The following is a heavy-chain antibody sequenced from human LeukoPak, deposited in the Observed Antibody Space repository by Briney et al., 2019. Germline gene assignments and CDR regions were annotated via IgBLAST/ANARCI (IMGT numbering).Heavy chain of an antibody. CDR1: GFAFTSYA. V-gene: IGHV3-30*04. Sequence: GGSLRLSCAASGFAFTSYAMHWVRQAPGKGLEWVSVISYDGSNKYYADSVKGRFTISRDNSKNTLSLQMNSLRAEDTAVYYCARTNRDSCYDYWGQGTLVTVSS. D-gene: IGHD2-15*01. CDR3: ARTNRDSCYDY. CDR2: ISYDGSNK. J-gene: IGHJ4*02.